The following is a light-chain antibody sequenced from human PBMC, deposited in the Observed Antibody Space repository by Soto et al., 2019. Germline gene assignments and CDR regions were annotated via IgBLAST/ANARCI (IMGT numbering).Light chain of an antibody. J-gene: IGKJ4*01. CDR1: QGISSA. V-gene: IGKV1-13*02. Sequence: AIQLTQSPSSLSASVGDRVTITCRASQGISSALAWYQQKPGKAPKLLSYDASSLESGVPSRFSGSGSGTDFTLTISSLQPEGFATYYCQQFNSYPLTFGGGTKVEIK. CDR3: QQFNSYPLT. CDR2: DAS.